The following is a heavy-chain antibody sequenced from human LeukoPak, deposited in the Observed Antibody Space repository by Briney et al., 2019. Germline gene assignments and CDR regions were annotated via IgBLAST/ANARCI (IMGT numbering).Heavy chain of an antibody. CDR3: ARRRERRRTDRFDYFDY. V-gene: IGHV4-4*02. J-gene: IGHJ4*02. CDR1: GGSISRNNW. Sequence: SETLSLTCAVSGGSISRNNWWSWVRQPPGKGLEWIGEIYHSGSTNYNPSLKSRITISLDTSKNQFSLKLSSVIAADTAVYYCARRRERRRTDRFDYFDYWGQGALVAVSS. D-gene: IGHD1-26*01. CDR2: IYHSGST.